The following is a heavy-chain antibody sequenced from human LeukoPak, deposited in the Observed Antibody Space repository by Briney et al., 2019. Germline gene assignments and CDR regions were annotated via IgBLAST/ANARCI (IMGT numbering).Heavy chain of an antibody. CDR1: GGSIRSSSYY. CDR3: ARDSVTARPGDAFDI. J-gene: IGHJ3*02. Sequence: SESLSLARTVPGGSIRSSSYYWGWIRQPRGKGLEWIGSMYYRGSTYYTPSVNNRATISVDTTKNKFSLKLSSVTATQTVMDFCARDSVTARPGDAFDIWGQGTMVTVSS. CDR2: MYYRGST. D-gene: IGHD6-6*01. V-gene: IGHV4-39*07.